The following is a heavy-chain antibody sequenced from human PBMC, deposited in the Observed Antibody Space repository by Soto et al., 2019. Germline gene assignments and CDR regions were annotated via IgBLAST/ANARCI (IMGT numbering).Heavy chain of an antibody. CDR2: ISYDGSNK. CDR1: GFTFSSYG. CDR3: AKDLSSGGSPRYYFDY. J-gene: IGHJ4*02. D-gene: IGHD2-15*01. V-gene: IGHV3-30*18. Sequence: PVGSLRLSCAASGFTFSSYGMHWVRQAPGKGLEWVAVISYDGSNKYYADSVKGRFTISRDNSKNTLYLQMNSLRAGDTAVYYCAKDLSSGGSPRYYFDYWGQGTLVTVSS.